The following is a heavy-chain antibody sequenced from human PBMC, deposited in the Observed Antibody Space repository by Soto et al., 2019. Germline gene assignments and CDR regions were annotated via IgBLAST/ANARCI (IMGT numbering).Heavy chain of an antibody. CDR1: GGSISSGGYY. V-gene: IGHV4-31*03. CDR3: ASYVSGRREINVYFDY. CDR2: IYYSGST. D-gene: IGHD3-3*01. J-gene: IGHJ4*02. Sequence: SETLSLTCTVSGGSISSGGYYWSWIRQHPGKGLEWIGYIYYSGSTYYNPSLKSRVTISVDTSKNQFSLKLSSVTAADTAVYYCASYVSGRREINVYFDYWGQGTLVTVSS.